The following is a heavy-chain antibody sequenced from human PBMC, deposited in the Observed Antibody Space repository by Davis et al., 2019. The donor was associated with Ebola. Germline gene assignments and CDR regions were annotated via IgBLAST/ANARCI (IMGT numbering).Heavy chain of an antibody. D-gene: IGHD1-14*01. CDR2: INPSGGST. Sequence: ASVKVSCKASGYTFAAHYMHWVRQAPGQGLEWMGIINPSGGSTSYAQKFQGRVTMTRDTSTSTVYMELSSLRSEDTAVYYCARALRSLYFDYWGQGTLVTVSS. J-gene: IGHJ4*02. CDR1: GYTFAAHY. CDR3: ARALRSLYFDY. V-gene: IGHV1-46*01.